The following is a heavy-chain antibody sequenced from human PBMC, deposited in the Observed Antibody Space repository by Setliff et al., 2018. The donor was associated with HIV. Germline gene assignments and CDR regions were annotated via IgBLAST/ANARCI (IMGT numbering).Heavy chain of an antibody. CDR2: IFGSGTT. Sequence: SETLSLTCSVSTDSISNSHWSWMRQTAGKGLEWIGRIFGSGTTHYNPSLESRVTMSIDTAKKQFFLRLNSVTAADTAVYYCARERRWLQDYYYYIDVWGNGTTVTVSS. CDR1: TDSISNSH. CDR3: ARERRWLQDYYYYIDV. J-gene: IGHJ6*03. V-gene: IGHV4-4*07. D-gene: IGHD5-18*01.